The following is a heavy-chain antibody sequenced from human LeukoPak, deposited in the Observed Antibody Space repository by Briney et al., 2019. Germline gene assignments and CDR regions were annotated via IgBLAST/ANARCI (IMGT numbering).Heavy chain of an antibody. CDR1: GFTFNRYW. V-gene: IGHV3-7*01. D-gene: IGHD6-13*01. Sequence: GGSLRLSCAASGFTFNRYWMSWVRQAPGKGLEWVANIKQDGSEKYYVDSVKGRFTISRDNAKISLYLQMNSLRAEDTAVYYCARSAGSSGWYDGYYFDYWGQGTLVTVSS. J-gene: IGHJ4*02. CDR3: ARSAGSSGWYDGYYFDY. CDR2: IKQDGSEK.